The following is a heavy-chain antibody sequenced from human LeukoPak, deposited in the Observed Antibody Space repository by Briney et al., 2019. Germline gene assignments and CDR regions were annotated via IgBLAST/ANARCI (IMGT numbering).Heavy chain of an antibody. CDR1: GGSFSGYY. CDR3: ARDQGYGDSYFDY. J-gene: IGHJ4*02. CDR2: INHSGST. Sequence: SETLSLTCAVYGGSFSGYYWSWIRQPPGKGLEWIGEINHSGSTNYNPSLKSRVTISVDTSKNQFSLKLSSVTAADTAVYYCARDQGYGDSYFDYWGQGTLVTVSS. D-gene: IGHD4-17*01. V-gene: IGHV4-34*01.